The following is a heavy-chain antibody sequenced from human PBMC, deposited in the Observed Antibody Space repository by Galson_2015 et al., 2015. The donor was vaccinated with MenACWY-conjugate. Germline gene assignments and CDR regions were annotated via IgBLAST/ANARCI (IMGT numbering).Heavy chain of an antibody. CDR1: GFTFSGYS. CDR3: ARDLLVNGGYSDY. J-gene: IGHJ4*02. V-gene: IGHV3-48*04. Sequence: SLRLSCAASGFTFSGYSMAWVRQAPGKGLEWVSYISSSSSTMYYADSVRGRFTVSRDNAKNSLYLQMNSLRAEDTAVYYCARDLLVNGGYSDYWGQGTLVTVSS. D-gene: IGHD3-22*01. CDR2: ISSSSSTM.